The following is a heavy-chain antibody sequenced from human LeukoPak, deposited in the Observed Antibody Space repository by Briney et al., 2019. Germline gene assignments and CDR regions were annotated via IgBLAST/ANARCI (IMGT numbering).Heavy chain of an antibody. Sequence: SETLSLTCTVSGGSISSGGYYWSWIRQPPGKGLEWIGYIYHSGSTYYNPSLKSRVTISVDRSKNQFSLKLSSVTAADMAVYYCARDCEFDYYYYMDVWGKGTTVTVS. D-gene: IGHD2-21*01. CDR2: IYHSGST. CDR3: ARDCEFDYYYYMDV. CDR1: GGSISSGGYY. J-gene: IGHJ6*03. V-gene: IGHV4-30-2*01.